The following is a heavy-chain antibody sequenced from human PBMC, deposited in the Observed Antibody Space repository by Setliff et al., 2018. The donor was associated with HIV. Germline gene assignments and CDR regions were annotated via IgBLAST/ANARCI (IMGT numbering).Heavy chain of an antibody. CDR1: GFTFKNAW. V-gene: IGHV3-15*01. CDR2: IKNKTDGGTT. D-gene: IGHD3-22*01. CDR3: TTDRPRLERHFYDSSGYLDS. J-gene: IGHJ4*02. Sequence: GGSLRLSCAASGFTFKNAWLSWVRQAPGKGLAWVGRIKNKTDGGTTDYAAPVKGRFTISRDDSKNTMYLEMNSLKSEDTAVYYCTTDRPRLERHFYDSSGYLDSWGQGTLVTVSS.